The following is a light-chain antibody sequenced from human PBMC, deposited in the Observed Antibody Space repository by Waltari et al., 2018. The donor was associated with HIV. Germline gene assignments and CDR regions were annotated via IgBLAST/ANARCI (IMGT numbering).Light chain of an antibody. CDR1: SSDFGGYNS. Sequence: QSALTQPASVSGSPGPSITIPCTGPSSDFGGYNSVSWYQQHPGKAPKLMIYDVSKRPSGVSNRFSGSKSGNTASLTISGLQAEDEADYYCCSYAGSSTYVFGTGTKVTVL. CDR2: DVS. CDR3: CSYAGSSTYV. J-gene: IGLJ1*01. V-gene: IGLV2-23*02.